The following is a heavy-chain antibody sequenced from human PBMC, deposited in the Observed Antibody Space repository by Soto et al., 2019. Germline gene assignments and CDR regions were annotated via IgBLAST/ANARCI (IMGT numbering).Heavy chain of an antibody. CDR1: GGYIITENCF. D-gene: IGHD6-6*01. Sequence: PSETLSLTCSVAGGYIITENCFWVWISQSPRSGLELIGEIYHSGSTYFNPSLKSRATISVDKSKNQFSLKLSSVTAADTAVYYCAREGDYSSSSSDYYGMDVWGQGTTVTVSS. J-gene: IGHJ6*02. CDR2: IYHSGST. CDR3: AREGDYSSSSSDYYGMDV. V-gene: IGHV4-39*07.